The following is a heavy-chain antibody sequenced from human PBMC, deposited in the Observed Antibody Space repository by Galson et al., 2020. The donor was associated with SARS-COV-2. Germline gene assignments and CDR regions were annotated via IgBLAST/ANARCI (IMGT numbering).Heavy chain of an antibody. Sequence: GESLKISCVASGFTFSNHAMHWVRQTPAKGLQWVAALSHDGSIKDYAESVRGRFTISRDDSKNILYLEMNNLRPEDTGLFYCARPTEGKYAFLIEDWGQGTLVTVSS. D-gene: IGHD2-2*01. CDR3: ARPTEGKYAFLIED. J-gene: IGHJ4*02. CDR2: LSHDGSIK. CDR1: GFTFSNHA. V-gene: IGHV3-30-3*01.